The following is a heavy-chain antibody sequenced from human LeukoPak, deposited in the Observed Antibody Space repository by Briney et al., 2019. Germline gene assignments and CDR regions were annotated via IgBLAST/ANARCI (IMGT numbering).Heavy chain of an antibody. Sequence: GGSLRLSCATSGFTFSDHYMDWVRQAPGKGLEWVARTRSKARGYTTEYAASVKGRFTVSRDESMISLYLQMNSLKTEDTAVYYCARGPTVTFNYHYGMDVWGQGTTVTVSS. CDR2: TRSKARGYTT. D-gene: IGHD4-17*01. V-gene: IGHV3-72*01. J-gene: IGHJ6*02. CDR3: ARGPTVTFNYHYGMDV. CDR1: GFTFSDHY.